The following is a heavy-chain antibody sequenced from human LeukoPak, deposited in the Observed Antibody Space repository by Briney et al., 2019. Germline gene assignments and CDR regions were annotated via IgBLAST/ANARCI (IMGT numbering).Heavy chain of an antibody. J-gene: IGHJ3*02. CDR3: ARYTIAVAGNDAFDI. D-gene: IGHD6-19*01. CDR2: IYYSGST. V-gene: IGHV4-59*01. CDR1: GGSISSYY. Sequence: SETLSLTCTVSGGSISSYYWSWIRQPPGKGLEWIGYIYYSGSTNYNPPLKSRVTISVDTSKNQFSLKLSSVTAADTAVYYCARYTIAVAGNDAFDIWGQGTMVTVSS.